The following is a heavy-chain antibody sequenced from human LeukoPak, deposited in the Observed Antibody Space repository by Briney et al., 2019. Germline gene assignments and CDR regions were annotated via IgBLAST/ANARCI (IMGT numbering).Heavy chain of an antibody. Sequence: SVKVSCKASGGTFSSYAISWVRQAPGQGLEWMGGIIPIFGTANYAQKFQGRVTITADESTSTAYMELSSLRSEDTAVYYCARRRWLQVTIVGDAFDIWGQGTMVTVSS. CDR2: IIPIFGTA. CDR1: GGTFSSYA. CDR3: ARRRWLQVTIVGDAFDI. J-gene: IGHJ3*02. V-gene: IGHV1-69*13. D-gene: IGHD5-24*01.